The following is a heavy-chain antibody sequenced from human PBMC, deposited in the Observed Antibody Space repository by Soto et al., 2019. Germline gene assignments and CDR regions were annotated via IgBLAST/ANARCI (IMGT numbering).Heavy chain of an antibody. CDR2: INGGGTT. CDR1: GFTFTNYV. J-gene: IGHJ4*02. D-gene: IGHD5-18*01. CDR3: ASDQIGYGRFDY. Sequence: EVQLLESGGGLVQPGGSLRLSCAASGFTFTNYVMNWVRQAPGKGLEWVSAINGGGTTYYTDSVKGRFTISRDNSMNTVYLEMNSLRAEDTAMYYCASDQIGYGRFDYWGQGTQVAVPS. V-gene: IGHV3-23*01.